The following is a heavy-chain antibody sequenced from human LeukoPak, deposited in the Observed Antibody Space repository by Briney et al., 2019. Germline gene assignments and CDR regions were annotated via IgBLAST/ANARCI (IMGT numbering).Heavy chain of an antibody. CDR3: AREQEEWYDSSGYYRRWFDP. Sequence: SETLSLTCTVSGDSISSSTYYWGWVRQPPGKGLEWIGSMYYSGSTYYNPSLKSRVTISVDTSKNQFSLKLSSVTAADTAVYYCAREQEEWYDSSGYYRRWFDPWGRGTLVTVSS. CDR1: GDSISSSTYY. CDR2: MYYSGST. J-gene: IGHJ5*02. D-gene: IGHD3-22*01. V-gene: IGHV4-39*07.